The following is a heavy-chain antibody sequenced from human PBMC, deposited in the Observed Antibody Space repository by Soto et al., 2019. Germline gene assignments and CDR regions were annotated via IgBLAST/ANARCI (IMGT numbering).Heavy chain of an antibody. D-gene: IGHD3-16*01. CDR3: ARFGGGVGWYFDL. CDR1: GFTFSSYS. Sequence: EVQLVESGGGLVQPGGSLRLSCAASGFTFSSYSMNWVRQAPGKGLEWVSYISSSSSTIYYADSVKGRFTISRDNAKNSLYLQINSLRDEDTAVYYCARFGGGVGWYFDLWGRGTLVTVSS. J-gene: IGHJ2*01. CDR2: ISSSSSTI. V-gene: IGHV3-48*02.